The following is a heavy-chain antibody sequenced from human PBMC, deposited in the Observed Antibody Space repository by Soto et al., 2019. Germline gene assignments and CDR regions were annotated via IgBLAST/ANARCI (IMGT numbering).Heavy chain of an antibody. CDR3: ATYSGSYYIDY. D-gene: IGHD1-26*01. V-gene: IGHV4-34*01. CDR1: GGSFSGYY. J-gene: IGHJ4*02. CDR2: INHSGST. Sequence: SETLSLTCAVYGGSFSGYYWSWIRQPPGKGLEWIGEINHSGSTNYNPSLKSRVTISVDTSKNQFSLKLSSVTAADTAVYYCATYSGSYYIDYWGQGTLVTVSS.